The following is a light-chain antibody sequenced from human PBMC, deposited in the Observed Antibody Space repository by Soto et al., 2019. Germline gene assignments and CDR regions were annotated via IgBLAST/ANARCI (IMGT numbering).Light chain of an antibody. J-gene: IGKJ4*01. V-gene: IGKV3D-15*01. CDR2: GAF. CDR1: ETISRD. Sequence: IVMTQSPATLSVSPGEGATLSCRASETISRDFAWYQQKPGQSPRLLIFGAFTRATGVPVRFSGSGYGTEFTLTVSSLQSEDVAVYFCQQYNKWPLTFGGGTRVEIK. CDR3: QQYNKWPLT.